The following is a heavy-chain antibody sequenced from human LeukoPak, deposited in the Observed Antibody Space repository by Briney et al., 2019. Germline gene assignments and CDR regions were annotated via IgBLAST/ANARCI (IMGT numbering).Heavy chain of an antibody. CDR3: AKGLSAARVYYFDY. Sequence: GGSLRLSCAASGFTFSSYGMHWVRQAPGKGLEWVAVIWYDGSNKYYADSVKGRFTISRDNSKNTLYLQMNSLRAEDTAVYYCAKGLSAARVYYFDYWGQGTLVTVSS. CDR1: GFTFSSYG. V-gene: IGHV3-33*06. J-gene: IGHJ4*02. CDR2: IWYDGSNK. D-gene: IGHD6-6*01.